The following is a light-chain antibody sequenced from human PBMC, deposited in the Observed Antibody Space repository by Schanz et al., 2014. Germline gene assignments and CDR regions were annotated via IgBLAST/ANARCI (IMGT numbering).Light chain of an antibody. V-gene: IGKV3D-20*02. CDR3: QQRSNWPLT. CDR1: QSVNGRF. CDR2: GAS. J-gene: IGKJ3*01. Sequence: EIVLTQSPDTLSLSPGERATLSCKASQSVNGRFLAWYQQKPGQAPRLLIYGASNRAAGIPDRFSGSGSGTDFTLTISRLEPEDFAVYYCQQRSNWPLTFGPGTKVDIK.